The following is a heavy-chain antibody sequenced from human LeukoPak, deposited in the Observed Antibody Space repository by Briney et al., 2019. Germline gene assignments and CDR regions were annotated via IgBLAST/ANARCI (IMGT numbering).Heavy chain of an antibody. CDR3: AREDGSYPYYYYGMDV. Sequence: ASVKVSCKASGYTFTGYYMHWVRQAPGQGLEWMGWINPNSGGTNYAQKFQGWVTMTRDTSISTAYMELSRLRSDDTAVYYCAREDGSYPYYYYGMDVWGQGTTVTVSS. CDR2: INPNSGGT. D-gene: IGHD1-26*01. V-gene: IGHV1-2*04. CDR1: GYTFTGYY. J-gene: IGHJ6*02.